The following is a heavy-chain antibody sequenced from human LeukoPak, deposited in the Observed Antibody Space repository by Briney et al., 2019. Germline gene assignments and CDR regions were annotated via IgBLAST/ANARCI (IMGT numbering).Heavy chain of an antibody. Sequence: GGCLRLSCAASGFTFSNYWMYWVRQDPGKGLVWVSRVNSDGSSTNYADSVKGRFTISGDNAKNTLYLQMNSLRAEDTAVYYCARDGASHEQFDYLGQGTLVTVSS. CDR3: ARDGASHEQFDY. CDR1: GFTFSNYW. J-gene: IGHJ4*02. D-gene: IGHD3-16*01. V-gene: IGHV3-74*01. CDR2: VNSDGSST.